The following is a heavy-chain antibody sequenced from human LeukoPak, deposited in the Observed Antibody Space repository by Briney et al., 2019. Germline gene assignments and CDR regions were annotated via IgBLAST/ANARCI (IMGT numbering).Heavy chain of an antibody. J-gene: IGHJ4*02. CDR3: AREGGYSYGDAPLHFDY. Sequence: SQTLSLTCAIYGDSVSSNGAAWNWIRQSPSRGLEWLGRTYYRSKWFYDYAVSVKSRITVNADTSKNQFSLQLNSVTAADTAVYYCAREGGYSYGDAPLHFDYWGQGTLVTVSS. CDR1: GDSVSSNGAA. D-gene: IGHD5-18*01. V-gene: IGHV6-1*01. CDR2: TYYRSKWFY.